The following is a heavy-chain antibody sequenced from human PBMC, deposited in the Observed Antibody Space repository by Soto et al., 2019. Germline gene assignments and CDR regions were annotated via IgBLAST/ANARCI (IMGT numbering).Heavy chain of an antibody. CDR3: ARPPYSGSYYYFDH. D-gene: IGHD1-26*01. V-gene: IGHV5-51*01. Sequence: GASLKISCQGSGYSFTSYWIGWVRQMPGKGLEWMGNIYPGDSDTKYSPSFQGQVTISADKSINTAYLQWSSLKASDTAMYYCARPPYSGSYYYFDHWGQGTLVTGSS. CDR2: IYPGDSDT. J-gene: IGHJ4*02. CDR1: GYSFTSYW.